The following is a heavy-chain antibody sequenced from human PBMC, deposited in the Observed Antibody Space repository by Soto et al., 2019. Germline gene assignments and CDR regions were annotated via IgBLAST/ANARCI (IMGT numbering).Heavy chain of an antibody. CDR3: VRSYGSGTYRHFDY. V-gene: IGHV3-72*01. Sequence: SLRLSCAASGFTFSDHYMDWVRQAPGKGLEWVGRVRNKANRYTTEYAASVQGRFTISRDDSKSSLYLQMNSLKTEDTAVYYCVRSYGSGTYRHFDYWGQGTRVTVSS. J-gene: IGHJ4*02. D-gene: IGHD3-10*01. CDR2: VRNKANRYTT. CDR1: GFTFSDHY.